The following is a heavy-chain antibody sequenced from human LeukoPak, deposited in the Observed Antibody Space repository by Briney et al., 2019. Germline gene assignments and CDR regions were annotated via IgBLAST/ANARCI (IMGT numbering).Heavy chain of an antibody. V-gene: IGHV4-31*03. CDR1: GGSISSGGYY. J-gene: IGHJ4*02. CDR2: IYYSGST. D-gene: IGHD3-9*01. CDR3: ARTFYDFLTGPRPYFDY. Sequence: SETLSLTCTVSGGSISSGGYYWSWIRQHPGKGLEWIGYIYYSGSTHYNPSLKSRVTMSVDTSKNQFSLKLSSVTAADTAVYHCARTFYDFLTGPRPYFDYWGQGTLVTVSS.